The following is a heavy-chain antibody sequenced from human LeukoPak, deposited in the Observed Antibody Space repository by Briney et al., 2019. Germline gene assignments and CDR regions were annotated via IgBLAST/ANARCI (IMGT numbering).Heavy chain of an antibody. J-gene: IGHJ5*02. CDR3: ARGNLGSSWSAGWFDP. D-gene: IGHD6-13*01. CDR1: GFTFSTYT. CDR2: ISSGTTHI. Sequence: GGSLRLSCTASGFTFSTYTMNWVRQAPGKGLEWVSSISSGTTHIYYADSMKGRFTIFRDNTKNSLYLQMNSLRTEDTALYYCARGNLGSSWSAGWFDPWGQGTLVTVSS. V-gene: IGHV3-21*01.